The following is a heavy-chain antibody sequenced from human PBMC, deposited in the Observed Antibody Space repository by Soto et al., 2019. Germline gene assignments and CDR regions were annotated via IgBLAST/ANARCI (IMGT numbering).Heavy chain of an antibody. J-gene: IGHJ4*02. Sequence: PGGSLRLSCAASGFTFSSYAMDWVRQAPGKGLEWVAVISYDGSNKYYADSVKGRFTISRDNSKNTLYLQMNSLRAEDTAVYYCARDSFPAVVVPAASLIDYWGQGTLVTVSS. D-gene: IGHD2-2*01. CDR3: ARDSFPAVVVPAASLIDY. CDR2: ISYDGSNK. V-gene: IGHV3-30-3*01. CDR1: GFTFSSYA.